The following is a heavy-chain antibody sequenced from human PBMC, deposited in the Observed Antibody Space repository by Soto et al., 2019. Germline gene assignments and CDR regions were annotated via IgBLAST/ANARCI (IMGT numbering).Heavy chain of an antibody. CDR1: GFSFTDAW. D-gene: IGHD2-8*01. Sequence: TGGSLRLSCAASGFSFTDAWMNWVRQGPGKGPEWVGRIKSKTDGGTTDYAAPVKGRFTVSRDDSVNTLYLQMDSLKIEDTAVYYCSPLMRFSSPPPGYLGQGTLVTVSS. J-gene: IGHJ4*02. CDR2: IKSKTDGGTT. V-gene: IGHV3-15*07. CDR3: SPLMRFSSPPPGY.